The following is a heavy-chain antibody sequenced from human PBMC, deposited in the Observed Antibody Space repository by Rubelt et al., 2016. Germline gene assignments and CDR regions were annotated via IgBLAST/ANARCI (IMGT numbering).Heavy chain of an antibody. D-gene: IGHD4-23*01. V-gene: IGHV1-3*01. Sequence: QVQLVQSGAEVKKPGASVKVSCKASGYTFTSYAMHWVPQAPGHRLQRMGWLTAGNGNTKYSQKFQGRVTMTRNTSISTAYMELSSLRSEDTAVYYCARGRAVKLADSGGNDYWGQGTLVTVSS. CDR2: LTAGNGNT. CDR3: ARGRAVKLADSGGNDY. J-gene: IGHJ4*02. CDR1: GYTFTSYA.